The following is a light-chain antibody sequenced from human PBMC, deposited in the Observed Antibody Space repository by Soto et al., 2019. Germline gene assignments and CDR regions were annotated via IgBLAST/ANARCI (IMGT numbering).Light chain of an antibody. V-gene: IGLV2-11*01. J-gene: IGLJ3*02. CDR3: CSHAGGYSWV. CDR2: DVT. Sequence: QSVLTQPRSVSGSPGQSVTISCTGTSGDVGAYDRVSWYQHHPTQAPKLIIYDVTNRPSGVPYRFSGSKSGSTASLTISGLQAEDEADYYCCSHAGGYSWVFGGGTK. CDR1: SGDVGAYDR.